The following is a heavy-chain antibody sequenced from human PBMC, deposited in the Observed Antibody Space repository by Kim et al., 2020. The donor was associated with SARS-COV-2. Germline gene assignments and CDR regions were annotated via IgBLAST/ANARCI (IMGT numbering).Heavy chain of an antibody. D-gene: IGHD2-2*01. CDR1: GGSISSGGYY. Sequence: SETLSLTCTVSGGSISSGGYYWSWIRQHPGKGLEWIGYIYYSGSTYYNPSLKSRVTISVDTSKNEFSLKLSSVTAADTAMYYCARVWGGSTSEHYYYEMDVWGQGTTVIVSS. V-gene: IGHV4-31*03. CDR2: IYYSGST. CDR3: ARVWGGSTSEHYYYEMDV. J-gene: IGHJ6*02.